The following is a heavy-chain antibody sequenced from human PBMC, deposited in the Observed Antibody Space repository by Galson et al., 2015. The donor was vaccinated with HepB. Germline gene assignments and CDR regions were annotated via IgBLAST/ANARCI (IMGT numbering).Heavy chain of an antibody. V-gene: IGHV1-2*06. J-gene: IGHJ3*02. Sequence: SVKVSCKASGYTFTGYHMHWVRQAPGQGLEWMGRINPNSGGTNYAQKFQGRVTMTRDTSISTAYMELSRLRSDDTAVYYCARERYGSGRSRAFDIWGQGTMVTVSS. CDR2: INPNSGGT. CDR3: ARERYGSGRSRAFDI. D-gene: IGHD3-10*01. CDR1: GYTFTGYH.